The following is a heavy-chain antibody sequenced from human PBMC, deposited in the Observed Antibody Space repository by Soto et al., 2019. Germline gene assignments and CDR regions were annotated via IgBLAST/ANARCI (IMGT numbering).Heavy chain of an antibody. CDR3: ARVRRGSGSYVYYMDV. CDR1: GYSFTSYW. J-gene: IGHJ6*03. CDR2: IYPGDSDT. V-gene: IGHV5-51*01. Sequence: GESLKISCKGSGYSFTSYWIGWVRQMPGKGLEWMGIIYPGDSDTRYSPSFQGQVTISADKSISTAYLQWSSLKASDTAMYYCARVRRGSGSYVYYMDVWGKGTTVTVSS. D-gene: IGHD3-10*01.